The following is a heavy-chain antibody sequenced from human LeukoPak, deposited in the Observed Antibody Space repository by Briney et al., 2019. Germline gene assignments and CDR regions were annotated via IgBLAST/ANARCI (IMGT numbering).Heavy chain of an antibody. J-gene: IGHJ4*02. D-gene: IGHD2-15*01. CDR3: AKDAHCSGGSCYSAYGY. Sequence: GGSLRLSCAASGFTFTSYAMSWDRQAPGKGLEWVSTISGSGDNTHYADPVKGRFTISRDNSKNTLYLQMNSLRAEDTAVYYCAKDAHCSGGSCYSAYGYWGQGTLVTVSS. V-gene: IGHV3-23*01. CDR1: GFTFTSYA. CDR2: ISGSGDNT.